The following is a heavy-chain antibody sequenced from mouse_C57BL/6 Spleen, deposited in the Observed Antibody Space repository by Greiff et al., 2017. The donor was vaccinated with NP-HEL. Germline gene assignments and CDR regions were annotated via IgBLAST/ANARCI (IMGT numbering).Heavy chain of an antibody. CDR2: IYPGSGST. V-gene: IGHV1-55*01. CDR3: ARRREITTVVATEYFDV. CDR1: GYTFTSYW. D-gene: IGHD1-1*01. Sequence: QVQLKQPGAELVKPGASVKMSCKASGYTFTSYWITWVKQRPGQGLEWIGDIYPGSGSTNYNEKFKSKATLTVDTSSSTAYMQLSSLTSEDSAVYYCARRREITTVVATEYFDVWGTGTTVTVSS. J-gene: IGHJ1*03.